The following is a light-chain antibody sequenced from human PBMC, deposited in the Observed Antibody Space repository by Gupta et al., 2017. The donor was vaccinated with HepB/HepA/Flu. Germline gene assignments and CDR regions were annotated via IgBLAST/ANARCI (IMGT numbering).Light chain of an antibody. Sequence: QSVLTPPPPASGTPGQRVTISCSGSSSNIGSNTVYWYQQHPGTAPKLLMYSYNQRPSGVPDRFSGSKSGTSASLAISGLQAEDEADYYCASWDDSRNGVVFGGGTKLTVL. V-gene: IGLV1-44*01. CDR2: SYN. CDR3: ASWDDSRNGVV. CDR1: SSNIGSNT. J-gene: IGLJ2*01.